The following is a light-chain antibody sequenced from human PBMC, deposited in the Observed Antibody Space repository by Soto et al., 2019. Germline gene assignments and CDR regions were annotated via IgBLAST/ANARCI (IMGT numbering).Light chain of an antibody. CDR2: RAS. J-gene: IGKJ2*01. V-gene: IGKV1-5*03. CDR3: QQYHRYPYS. Sequence: DIQRSQSPSTLSPSVGDRVTISCRARQSISNWLAWYQQKPGEAPELLIYRASNLQSGVPSRFSGSGSGTEFTLTISSLQTDDVATYYCQQYHRYPYSFGPGTKLEI. CDR1: QSISNW.